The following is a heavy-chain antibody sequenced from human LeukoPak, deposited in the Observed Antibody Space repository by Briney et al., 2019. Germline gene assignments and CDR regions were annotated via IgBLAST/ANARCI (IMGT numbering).Heavy chain of an antibody. J-gene: IGHJ4*02. V-gene: IGHV3-7*01. CDR3: TRDRQIAY. Sequence: GGSLRLSCAASGFTFSNYWLTWVRQAPGRGVEWVANIKQDGSEKHYVDSVKGRFTISRDNAKNSLYLQMNSLRAEDTAVYYCTRDRQIAYWGQGTLVTVSS. CDR2: IKQDGSEK. CDR1: GFTFSNYW.